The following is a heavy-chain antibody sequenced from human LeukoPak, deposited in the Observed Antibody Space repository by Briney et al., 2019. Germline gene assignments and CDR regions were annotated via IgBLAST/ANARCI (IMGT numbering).Heavy chain of an antibody. Sequence: QPGGSLRLSCAASGFTFSDHYMDWVRQAPGKGLEWVGRTRNKANSYTTEYAASVKGRFTISRDDSKNSLYLQMNSLKTEDTAVYYCARDNLYSSVWSNCYFDLWGRGTLVTVSS. V-gene: IGHV3-72*01. CDR2: TRNKANSYTT. CDR3: ARDNLYSSVWSNCYFDL. D-gene: IGHD6-19*01. CDR1: GFTFSDHY. J-gene: IGHJ2*01.